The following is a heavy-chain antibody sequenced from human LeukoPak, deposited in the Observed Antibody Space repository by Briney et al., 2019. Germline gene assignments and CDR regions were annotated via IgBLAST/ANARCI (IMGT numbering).Heavy chain of an antibody. J-gene: IGHJ4*02. D-gene: IGHD6-13*01. CDR3: AGGSSTWYGVPDY. Sequence: PGGSLRLSCAASGFTFSTYAMNWVRQAPGKGLEWVSYISSSSSIIYYADSVKGRFTVSRDNGQNSLYLQMNSLRDADTAVYYCAGGSSTWYGVPDYWGQGTQVTVSS. CDR2: ISSSSSII. CDR1: GFTFSTYA. V-gene: IGHV3-48*02.